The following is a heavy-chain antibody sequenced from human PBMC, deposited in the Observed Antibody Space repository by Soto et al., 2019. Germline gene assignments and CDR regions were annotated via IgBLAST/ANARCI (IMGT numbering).Heavy chain of an antibody. Sequence: QVQLQESGPGLVKPSETLSLTCSVSGGSINSYWWSWIRQPAGKGLVWIGPVYSSGTTDYNPSLNSRATMAVETSKNQFSLKLSSVTAADTAVYYCARDIGSYAYGEGYWGQGSQVTVSS. V-gene: IGHV4-4*07. D-gene: IGHD3-10*01. CDR3: ARDIGSYAYGEGY. CDR2: VYSSGTT. J-gene: IGHJ4*02. CDR1: GGSINSYW.